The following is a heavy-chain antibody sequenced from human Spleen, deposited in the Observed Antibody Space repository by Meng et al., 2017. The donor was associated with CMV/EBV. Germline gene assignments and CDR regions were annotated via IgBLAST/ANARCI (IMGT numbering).Heavy chain of an antibody. CDR2: IWHDGSNK. V-gene: IGHV3-33*01. J-gene: IGHJ4*02. CDR3: ASELR. Sequence: PGRSLRLSRAASGFIFSSYGMHWVRQTPGKGLEWVAVIWHDGSNKYYADSVKGRFTISRDNSKNMLYLQMNSLRVEDTALYYWASELRWGQGTLVTVSS. CDR1: GFIFSSYG.